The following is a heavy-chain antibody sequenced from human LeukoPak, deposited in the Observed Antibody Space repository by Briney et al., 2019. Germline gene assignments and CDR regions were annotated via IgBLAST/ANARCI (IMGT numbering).Heavy chain of an antibody. V-gene: IGHV1-69*02. CDR1: GGTFSSYT. CDR2: IIPILGIA. Sequence: ASVKVSCKASGGTFSSYTISWVRQAPGQGLEWMGRIIPILGIANYAQKFQGRVTITADKSTSTAYMELSSLRSEDTAVYYCARHIAAAGTDYYYYGMDVWGQGTTVTVSS. CDR3: ARHIAAAGTDYYYYGMDV. J-gene: IGHJ6*02. D-gene: IGHD6-13*01.